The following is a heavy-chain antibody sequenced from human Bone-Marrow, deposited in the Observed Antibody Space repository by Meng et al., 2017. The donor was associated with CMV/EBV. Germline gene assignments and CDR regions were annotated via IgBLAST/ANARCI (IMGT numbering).Heavy chain of an antibody. CDR1: GFTFTTYG. Sequence: GGSLRLPCAASGFTFTTYGMHWVRQAPGKGLEWVAIIWYDGSNEYYADSVKGRFTISRDNAKNTLYLQMTSLRAEDTAGYYCAKDIQSGFFDYWGQGTLVTVSS. J-gene: IGHJ4*02. D-gene: IGHD3-22*01. CDR2: IWYDGSNE. CDR3: AKDIQSGFFDY. V-gene: IGHV3-33*06.